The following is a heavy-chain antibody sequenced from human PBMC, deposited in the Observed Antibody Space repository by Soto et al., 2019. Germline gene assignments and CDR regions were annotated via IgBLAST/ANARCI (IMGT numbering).Heavy chain of an antibody. J-gene: IGHJ4*02. Sequence: GGSLRLSCAASGFTFSSYAMSWVRQAPGKGLEWVSAISGSGGSTYYADSVKGRFTISRDNSKNTLYLQMNSLRAEDTAVYYCAKHRRNILTGYIDYWGQGTLVTVSS. CDR3: AKHRRNILTGYIDY. D-gene: IGHD3-9*01. CDR2: ISGSGGST. CDR1: GFTFSSYA. V-gene: IGHV3-23*01.